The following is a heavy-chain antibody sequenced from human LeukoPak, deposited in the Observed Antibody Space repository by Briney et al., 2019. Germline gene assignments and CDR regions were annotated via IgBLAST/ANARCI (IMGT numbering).Heavy chain of an antibody. D-gene: IGHD3-10*01. J-gene: IGHJ3*02. Sequence: SETLSLTCAVYGGSFSGYYWSWIRQPPGKGLEWIGEINHSGSTNYNPSLKSRVTISVDTSKNQFSLRLSSVTAADTAVYYCASGYAGYDAFDIWGQGTMVTVSS. CDR2: INHSGST. CDR1: GGSFSGYY. CDR3: ASGYAGYDAFDI. V-gene: IGHV4-34*01.